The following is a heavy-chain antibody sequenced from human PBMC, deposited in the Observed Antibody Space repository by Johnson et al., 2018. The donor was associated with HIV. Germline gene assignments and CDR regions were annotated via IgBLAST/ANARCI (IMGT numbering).Heavy chain of an antibody. Sequence: QVQLVESGGGVVQPGRSLRISCAASGFTFSSYAMHWVRQAPGKGLEWVAVISYDGSNKYYADSVKGRFTISRDNSKNTLYLQMNSLRAEDTAVYYCAKLRDYYDSSGWPNAFDIWGQGTMVTVSS. CDR2: ISYDGSNK. J-gene: IGHJ3*02. D-gene: IGHD3-22*01. CDR1: GFTFSSYA. CDR3: AKLRDYYDSSGWPNAFDI. V-gene: IGHV3-30*04.